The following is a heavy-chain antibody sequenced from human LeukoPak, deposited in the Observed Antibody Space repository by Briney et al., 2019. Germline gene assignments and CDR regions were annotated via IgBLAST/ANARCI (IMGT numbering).Heavy chain of an antibody. J-gene: IGHJ4*02. CDR1: GFTFSSYA. D-gene: IGHD3-9*01. CDR2: ISGSGGST. V-gene: IGHV3-23*01. CDR3: AKEASGYYDILTGTFDY. Sequence: GGSLRLSCAASGFTFSSYAMSWVRQAPGKGLEWVSAISGSGGSTYYADSVKGRFTISRDNSKNTLYLQMNSLRAEDTAVYYCAKEASGYYDILTGTFDYWGQGTLVTVSS.